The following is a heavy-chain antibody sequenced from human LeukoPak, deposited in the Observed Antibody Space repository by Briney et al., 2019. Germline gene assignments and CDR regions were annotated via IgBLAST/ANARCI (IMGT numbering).Heavy chain of an antibody. D-gene: IGHD1-26*01. Sequence: GSLRLSCAASGFTFSSYAMHWIRQPPGKGLEWIGSIYHSGSTYYNPSLKSRVTISVDTSKNQFSLKLSSVTAADTAVYYCASRLEIVGAYDYWGQGTLVTVSS. CDR3: ASRLEIVGAYDY. CDR1: GFTFSSYA. CDR2: IYHSGST. J-gene: IGHJ4*02. V-gene: IGHV4-38-2*01.